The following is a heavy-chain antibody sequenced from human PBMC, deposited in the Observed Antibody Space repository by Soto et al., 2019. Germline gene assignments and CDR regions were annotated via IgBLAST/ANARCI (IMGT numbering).Heavy chain of an antibody. J-gene: IGHJ4*02. CDR3: GKVLVGATGHTDSDS. V-gene: IGHV4-39*01. CDR2: IDYNGVT. Sequence: SETLSLTCTVSGGSIYRSGYYWGWIRQPPGRGLEWIGNIDYNGVTYSNPSLKSRVTIPRDTSKNQFSLKLTSVTAADTALYYCGKVLVGATGHTDSDSWGPGTLVTVSS. D-gene: IGHD2-15*01. CDR1: GGSIYRSGYY.